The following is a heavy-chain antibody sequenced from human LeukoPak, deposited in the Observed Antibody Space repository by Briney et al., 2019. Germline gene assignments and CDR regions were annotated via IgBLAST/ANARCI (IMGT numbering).Heavy chain of an antibody. Sequence: SVKVSCKASGGTFGSYAISWVRQAPGQGLEWMGGIIPIFGTANYAQKFQGRVTITTDESTSTAYMELSSLRSEDTAVYYCARAEYSSSRGNYYFDYWGQGTLVTVSS. D-gene: IGHD6-6*01. CDR1: GGTFGSYA. J-gene: IGHJ4*02. V-gene: IGHV1-69*05. CDR2: IIPIFGTA. CDR3: ARAEYSSSRGNYYFDY.